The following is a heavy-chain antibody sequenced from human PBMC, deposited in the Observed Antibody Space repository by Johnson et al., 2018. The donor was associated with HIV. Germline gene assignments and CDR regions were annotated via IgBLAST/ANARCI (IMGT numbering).Heavy chain of an antibody. Sequence: VQLVESGGGLVKPGGSLRLSCAASGFTFINAWMSWVRQAPGKGLEWVGRIYSKTDGGTTEYAAPVKGRFTISRDSAKNSLDLQMNSLRAEYTAVYYCARDTSGEGRAFDIWGQGTMVTVSS. CDR2: IYSKTDGGTT. D-gene: IGHD3-10*01. CDR1: GFTFINAW. J-gene: IGHJ3*02. CDR3: ARDTSGEGRAFDI. V-gene: IGHV3-15*01.